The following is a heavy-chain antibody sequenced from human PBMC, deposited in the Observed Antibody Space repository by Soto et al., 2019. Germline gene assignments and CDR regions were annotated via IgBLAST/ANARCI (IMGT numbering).Heavy chain of an antibody. V-gene: IGHV3-23*01. CDR2: ITGTSVRT. J-gene: IGHJ4*02. CDR3: AKLRGLLGVGANSGMDFDS. CDR1: GFTFSTYA. Sequence: EVQLLESGGGLVQPGGSLRLSCAASGFTFSTYAMSWVRQAPGKGLEWVSGITGTSVRTYYADSVQGRFTISRDNSNNSLFLQMHSLRAEDSALYYCAKLRGLLGVGANSGMDFDSWGQGTLFTVAS. D-gene: IGHD1-26*01.